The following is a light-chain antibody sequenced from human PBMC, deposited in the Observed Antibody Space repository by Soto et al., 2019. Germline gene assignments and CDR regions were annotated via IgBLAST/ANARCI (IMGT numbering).Light chain of an antibody. CDR2: GAS. V-gene: IGKV3-15*01. CDR1: QSVSSSY. CDR3: QQYSNWPLIT. J-gene: IGKJ5*01. Sequence: EIVLTQSPFTLSLSPWERSTLSFRASQSVSSSYLAWYQQKPGQAPRLLIYGASIRATGIPARFSGSGSGTEFTLTISSLQSEDFAVYHCQQYSNWPLITFGQGTRLEIK.